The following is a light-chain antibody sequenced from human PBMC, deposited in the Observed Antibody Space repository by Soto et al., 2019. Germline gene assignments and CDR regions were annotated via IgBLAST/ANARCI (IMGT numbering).Light chain of an antibody. CDR3: MQGTHWPIT. J-gene: IGKJ5*01. CDR2: KVS. V-gene: IGKV2-30*02. CDR1: QSLGHGDGIAY. Sequence: DGVMTQSPLSLRVTLGQRASISCRSDQSLGHGDGIAYFSWFQQRPGRSPRRLIYKVSNRDSGVPARFSGSGSGTDFALKISRVEAEDVGVYYCMQGTHWPITFGQGTRLEIK.